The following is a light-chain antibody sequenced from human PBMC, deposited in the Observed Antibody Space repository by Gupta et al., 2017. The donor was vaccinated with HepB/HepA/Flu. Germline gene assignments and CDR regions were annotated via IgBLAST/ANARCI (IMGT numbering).Light chain of an antibody. Sequence: DNVLTQYPGTLSLSPGERATLSCRASQSVTSNYFAWYQEKPGQAPRLLIYGASNRATGIPARFSGSGSGTDFTLTISSLEPEDFAVYYCHQYGSSPNSFGQGTKVEI. J-gene: IGKJ2*03. CDR1: QSVTSNY. CDR2: GAS. CDR3: HQYGSSPNS. V-gene: IGKV3-20*01.